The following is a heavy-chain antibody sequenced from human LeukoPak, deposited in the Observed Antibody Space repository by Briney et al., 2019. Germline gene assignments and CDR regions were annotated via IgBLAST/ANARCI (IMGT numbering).Heavy chain of an antibody. V-gene: IGHV3-53*01. Sequence: GGSLRLSCAASGFTVSSNYTTWVRQAPGKGLEWVSVIYSGGSTDYADSVKGRFTISRDKSKNTVYVQMSSLRTEDTAVYYCASGSKDDYYYGMDVWGQGTTVTVSS. D-gene: IGHD5-24*01. J-gene: IGHJ6*02. CDR1: GFTVSSNY. CDR2: IYSGGST. CDR3: ASGSKDDYYYGMDV.